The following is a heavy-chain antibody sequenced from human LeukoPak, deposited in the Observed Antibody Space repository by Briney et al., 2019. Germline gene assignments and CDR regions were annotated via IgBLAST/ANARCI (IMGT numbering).Heavy chain of an antibody. CDR1: GGSIRSYD. J-gene: IGHJ4*02. CDR2: VFSSGST. V-gene: IGHV4-4*07. Sequence: PPETLSLTCTVSGGSIRSYDWSWIRRPAGKGLEWIGRVFSSGSTSYNPSLKSRVTMSVDMSKNQFFLRLSSVTAADTAVYYCARDSRLYGENDYWGQGILVTVSA. D-gene: IGHD4-17*01. CDR3: ARDSRLYGENDY.